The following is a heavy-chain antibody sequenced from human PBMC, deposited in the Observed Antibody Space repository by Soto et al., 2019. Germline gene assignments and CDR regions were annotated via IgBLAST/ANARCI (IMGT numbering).Heavy chain of an antibody. V-gene: IGHV3-30*18. CDR2: ISYDGSNK. D-gene: IGHD5-12*01. Sequence: PGCSLRLSCAACGFSFYSYGMHWVRQAPGKGLEWVAVISYDGSNKYYADSVKGRFTISRDNSKNTLYLQMNSLRAEDTAVYYCAKGDVDGPRFDYWGQGTLVTVSS. CDR1: GFSFYSYG. CDR3: AKGDVDGPRFDY. J-gene: IGHJ4*02.